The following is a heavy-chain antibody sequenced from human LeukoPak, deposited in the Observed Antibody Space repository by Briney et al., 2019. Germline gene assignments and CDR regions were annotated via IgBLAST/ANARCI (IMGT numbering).Heavy chain of an antibody. CDR1: GFTFSSYT. CDR3: AKGGRFNTGWYYFNY. J-gene: IGHJ4*02. D-gene: IGHD6-19*01. Sequence: GGSLRLSCVASGFTFSSYTIHWVRQAPGEGPEYVSAISGNGGSTYYADSVKGRFTISRDNSKNTLYLQMGSLRAEDMAVYFWAKGGRFNTGWYYFNYWGQGTLVTVSS. V-gene: IGHV3-64*02. CDR2: ISGNGGST.